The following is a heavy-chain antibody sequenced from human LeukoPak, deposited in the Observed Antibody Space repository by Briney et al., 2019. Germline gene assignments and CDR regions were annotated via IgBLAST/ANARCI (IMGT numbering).Heavy chain of an antibody. J-gene: IGHJ3*02. Sequence: GGSLRLSCAASGFSFSSYAMSWVRQAPGKGLEWVSVITGSGGNTYYADSVEGRLTISRDNSKNTLYLQMNSLRAEDTAVYYCAKERNGYNWDDAFDIWGQGTMVTVSS. CDR2: ITGSGGNT. CDR1: GFSFSSYA. CDR3: AKERNGYNWDDAFDI. V-gene: IGHV3-23*01. D-gene: IGHD5-24*01.